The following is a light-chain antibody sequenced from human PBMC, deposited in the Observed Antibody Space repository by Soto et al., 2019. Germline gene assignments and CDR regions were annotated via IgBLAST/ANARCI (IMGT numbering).Light chain of an antibody. CDR1: QSVGSS. CDR2: GAS. Sequence: MTQSPATLSVSPGERATLSCRASQSVGSSLAWYQQKPGRAPRLLIYGASSRATGVPARFSGSGSGTDFTLTISGLQSEDFAVYYCQQCNDWPRTFGQGTKLEI. V-gene: IGKV3-15*01. J-gene: IGKJ2*01. CDR3: QQCNDWPRT.